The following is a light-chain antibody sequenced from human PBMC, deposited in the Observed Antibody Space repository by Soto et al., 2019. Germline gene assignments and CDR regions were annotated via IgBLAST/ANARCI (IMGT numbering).Light chain of an antibody. J-gene: IGLJ3*02. CDR2: VNN. CDR3: AAWDDSLNGHWV. Sequence: QSVLTQPPSASGTPGQRGTISCSGRSSNIGSNTENWYQQLPGTAPKLLIYVNNQQPSGVPDRFSGSKSGTSASLAISGLQSEDEADYYCAAWDDSLNGHWVFGGGTKVTVL. V-gene: IGLV1-44*01. CDR1: SSNIGSNT.